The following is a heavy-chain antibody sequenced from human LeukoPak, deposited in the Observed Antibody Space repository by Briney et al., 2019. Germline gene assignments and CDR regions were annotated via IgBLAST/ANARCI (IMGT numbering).Heavy chain of an antibody. Sequence: GGSLRLSCAASGFTFSNYGLSWVRQAPGKGLEWVSAISGSDAGTYYADSVKGRFTISRDNSKNTLYLQMNSLRAEDTALYYCAKTGSWGSSNYYFDYWGQGTLVTVSS. CDR2: ISGSDAGT. D-gene: IGHD2-15*01. J-gene: IGHJ4*02. CDR3: AKTGSWGSSNYYFDY. CDR1: GFTFSNYG. V-gene: IGHV3-23*01.